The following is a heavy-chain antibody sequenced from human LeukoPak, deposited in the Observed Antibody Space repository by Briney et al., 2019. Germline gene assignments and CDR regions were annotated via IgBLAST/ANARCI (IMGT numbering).Heavy chain of an antibody. CDR2: IIGGAGGT. CDR3: AHGSMYQLGY. Sequence: QAGGSLRLSCAASGFSFSSHGMSWVRQAPGKGLEWVSGIIGGAGGTYYADSVKGRFTISRDNAKNTLYLQMNSLRAEDTAVYYCAHGSMYQLGYWGQGTLVTVSS. D-gene: IGHD2-2*01. V-gene: IGHV3-23*01. J-gene: IGHJ4*02. CDR1: GFSFSSHG.